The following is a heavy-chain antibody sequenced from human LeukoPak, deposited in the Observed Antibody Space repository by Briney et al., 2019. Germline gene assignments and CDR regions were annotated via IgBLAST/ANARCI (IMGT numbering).Heavy chain of an antibody. CDR3: AVNYYDSSGLGYYYMDV. CDR1: GYTFTGYY. D-gene: IGHD3-22*01. J-gene: IGHJ6*03. CDR2: INPNSGGT. Sequence: ASVKVSCKASGYTFTGYYMHWVRQAPGQGLEWMGWINPNSGGTNYAQKFQGRVTMTRDTSISTAYMELSRLRSDDTAVYYCAVNYYDSSGLGYYYMDVWGKGTTVTVSS. V-gene: IGHV1-2*02.